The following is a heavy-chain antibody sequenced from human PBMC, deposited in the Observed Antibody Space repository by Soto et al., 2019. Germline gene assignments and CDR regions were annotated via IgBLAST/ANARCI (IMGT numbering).Heavy chain of an antibody. J-gene: IGHJ3*02. Sequence: QVQLVESGGGVVQPGMSLRLSCAASGFSFGAYTMHWVRQPPGKGLEWVAAISYDGNSEEYTDPVKGRFTASRDNLKNTVSLQMNGLKSEDTAVYYCARDGYSGRSDGFDIWGQGTMVTVSS. CDR3: ARDGYSGRSDGFDI. V-gene: IGHV3-30-3*01. CDR1: GFSFGAYT. D-gene: IGHD1-26*01. CDR2: ISYDGNSE.